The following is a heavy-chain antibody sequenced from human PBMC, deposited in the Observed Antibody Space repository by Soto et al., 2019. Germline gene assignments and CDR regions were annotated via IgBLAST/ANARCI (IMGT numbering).Heavy chain of an antibody. Sequence: QVQLQESGPGLVKPSETLSLTCTVSGGSISSYYWSWIRQPPGKGLEWIGYIYYSGSTNYNPSLKSRVTISVDTSKNQFSLKLSSVTAADTAVYYCARIGYCSSTSCSEIDYWGQGTLVTVSS. CDR3: ARIGYCSSTSCSEIDY. J-gene: IGHJ4*02. V-gene: IGHV4-59*01. CDR2: IYYSGST. CDR1: GGSISSYY. D-gene: IGHD2-2*01.